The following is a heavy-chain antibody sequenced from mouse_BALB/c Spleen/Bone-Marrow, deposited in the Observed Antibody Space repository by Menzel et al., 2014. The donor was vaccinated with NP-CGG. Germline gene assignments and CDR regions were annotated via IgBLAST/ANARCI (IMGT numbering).Heavy chain of an antibody. D-gene: IGHD1-1*01. Sequence: EVMLVESGGGLVQPGGSLKLSCAASGFTFSSFVMSWVRQTPEKRLEWVASISSGGSMYYSDSVKGRFIISRDNARNILYLQMSSLRSEDTAMYYCARDYYDYWGQGSTLTVSS. CDR1: GFTFSSFV. CDR3: ARDYYDY. V-gene: IGHV5-6-5*01. CDR2: ISSGGSM. J-gene: IGHJ2*01.